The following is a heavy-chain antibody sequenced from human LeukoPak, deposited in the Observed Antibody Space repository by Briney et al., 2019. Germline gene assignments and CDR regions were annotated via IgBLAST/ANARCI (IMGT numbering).Heavy chain of an antibody. V-gene: IGHV3-7*04. CDR2: IKQDGSEK. J-gene: IGHJ6*03. CDR3: ARAGYSSSWYRNYYYYYMDV. D-gene: IGHD6-13*01. CDR1: GFTFSSYW. Sequence: GGSLRPSCAASGFTFSSYWMSWVRQAPGKGLEWVANIKQDGSEKYYVDSVKGRFTISRDNAKNSLYLQMNSLRAEDTAVYYCARAGYSSSWYRNYYYYYMDVWGKGTTVTVSS.